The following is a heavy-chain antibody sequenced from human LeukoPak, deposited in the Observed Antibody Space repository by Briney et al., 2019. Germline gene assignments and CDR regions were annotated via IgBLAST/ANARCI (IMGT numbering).Heavy chain of an antibody. CDR3: AKVDWYSLDY. CDR2: ISGRSGNT. V-gene: IGHV3-23*01. Sequence: GGSLRLSCAASGFTLSNFAMSWVRQAPGKGLEWVSAISGRSGNTDYAESVKGRFTISTDNSKNTLSLQMNSLRAEDTAVYYCAKVDWYSLDYWGQGTLVTVSS. J-gene: IGHJ4*02. CDR1: GFTLSNFA. D-gene: IGHD3-9*01.